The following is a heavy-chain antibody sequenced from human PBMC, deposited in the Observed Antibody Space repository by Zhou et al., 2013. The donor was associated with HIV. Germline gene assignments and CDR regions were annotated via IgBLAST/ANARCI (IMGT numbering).Heavy chain of an antibody. V-gene: IGHV1-2*04. J-gene: IGHJ3*02. Sequence: QVQLVQSGAEVKKPGASVKVSCKASGYTFTGYYMHWVRQAPGHGLEWMGWINPNSGGTKYAQKFQGWVTMTRDTSINTAYMELSRLKSDDTAVYYCARDLNYYDSSAFLVSFDIVGPVGQWSPSLQ. CDR2: INPNSGGT. CDR3: ARDLNYYDSSAFLVSFDI. CDR1: GYTFTGYY. D-gene: IGHD3-22*01.